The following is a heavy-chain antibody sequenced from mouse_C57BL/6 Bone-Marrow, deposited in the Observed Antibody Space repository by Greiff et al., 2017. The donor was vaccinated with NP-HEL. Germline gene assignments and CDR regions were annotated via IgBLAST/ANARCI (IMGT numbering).Heavy chain of an antibody. V-gene: IGHV1-50*01. CDR3: ARGGYYTYYYAMDY. D-gene: IGHD2-12*01. J-gene: IGHJ4*01. CDR2: IDPSDSYT. Sequence: VQLQQPGAELVKPGASVKLSCKASGYTFTSYWMQWVKQRPGQGLEWIGEIDPSDSYTNYNQKFKGKATLTVDTSSSTAYMQLSSLTSEDSAVYYCARGGYYTYYYAMDYWGQGTSVTVSS. CDR1: GYTFTSYW.